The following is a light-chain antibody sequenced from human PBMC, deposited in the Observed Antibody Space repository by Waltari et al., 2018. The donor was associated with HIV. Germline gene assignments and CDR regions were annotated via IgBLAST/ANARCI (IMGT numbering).Light chain of an antibody. Sequence: DIQLTQSPSFLSASVGDRVTITCRASQGISSYLAWYQQKPGKAPRLLIYAASTLQSGVPSRFSGSGSGTEFTLTISSLQSEDFATYYCQQLNSYPYTFGQGSKLDIK. V-gene: IGKV1-9*01. CDR1: QGISSY. J-gene: IGKJ2*01. CDR2: AAS. CDR3: QQLNSYPYT.